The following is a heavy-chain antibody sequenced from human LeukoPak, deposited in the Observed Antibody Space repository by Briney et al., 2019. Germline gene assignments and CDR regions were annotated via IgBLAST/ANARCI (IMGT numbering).Heavy chain of an antibody. J-gene: IGHJ5*02. CDR2: IYTSGST. CDR1: GGSISSGSYY. Sequence: SQTLSLTCTVSGGSISSGSYYWSWIRQPAGKGREWIGRIYTSGSTNYNPSLKSRVTISVDTSKNQFALKLSSVTAADTAVYYCARGGPYMVALGTWGQGTLVTVSS. CDR3: ARGGPYMVALGT. D-gene: IGHD5-12*01. V-gene: IGHV4-61*02.